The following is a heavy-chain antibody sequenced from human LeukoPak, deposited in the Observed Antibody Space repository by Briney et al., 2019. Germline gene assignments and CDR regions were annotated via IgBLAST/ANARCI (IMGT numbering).Heavy chain of an antibody. CDR2: ISYDGSNK. V-gene: IGHV3-30*18. J-gene: IGHJ4*02. D-gene: IGHD3-22*01. Sequence: PGGSLRPSCAASGFTFSSYGMHWVRQAPGKGLEWVAVISYDGSNKYYADSVKGRFTISRDNSKNTLYLQMNSLRAEDTAVYYCAKVGPPSYDSSGYDYWGQGTLVTVSS. CDR3: AKVGPPSYDSSGYDY. CDR1: GFTFSSYG.